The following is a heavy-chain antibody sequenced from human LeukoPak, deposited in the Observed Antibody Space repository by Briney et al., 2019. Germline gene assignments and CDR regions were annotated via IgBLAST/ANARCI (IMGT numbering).Heavy chain of an antibody. Sequence: PGGSLRLSCAASGFTFTTNAMSWVRQAPGKGLEWVSAISGRTGATYYADSEKGRFTISRDNSKSTLYLQMDSLRAEDTAVYYCASGGRYSYGSFDYWGQGSLVTVSS. V-gene: IGHV3-23*01. D-gene: IGHD5-18*01. CDR3: ASGGRYSYGSFDY. CDR2: ISGRTGAT. J-gene: IGHJ4*02. CDR1: GFTFTTNA.